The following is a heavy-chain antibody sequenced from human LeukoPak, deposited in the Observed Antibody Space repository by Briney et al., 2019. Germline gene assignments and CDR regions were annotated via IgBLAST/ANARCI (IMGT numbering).Heavy chain of an antibody. V-gene: IGHV3-21*01. Sequence: PGGSLRLSCAASGFTFSSYWMSWVRQAPGKGLEWVSSISSSSSYIYYADSVKGRFTISRDNARNSLYLRMNSLRAEDTAVYYCAGDPGAYSSSPIDYWGQGTLVTASS. CDR3: AGDPGAYSSSPIDY. J-gene: IGHJ4*02. CDR2: ISSSSSYI. D-gene: IGHD6-6*01. CDR1: GFTFSSYW.